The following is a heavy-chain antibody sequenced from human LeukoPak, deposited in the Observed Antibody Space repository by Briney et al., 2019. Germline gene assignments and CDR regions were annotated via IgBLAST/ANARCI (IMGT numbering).Heavy chain of an antibody. CDR2: ISSSISYI. CDR3: ARGASGPGVPTIVY. Sequence: GGSLRLSCAASGFTFSSYSMNWVRQAPEKGLEWVSSISSSISYIYYADSVKGRFTISRDNAKNSLYLQMNSLRAEDTAVYSCARGASGPGVPTIVYWGQGTLVTASS. D-gene: IGHD5-12*01. V-gene: IGHV3-21*01. CDR1: GFTFSSYS. J-gene: IGHJ4*02.